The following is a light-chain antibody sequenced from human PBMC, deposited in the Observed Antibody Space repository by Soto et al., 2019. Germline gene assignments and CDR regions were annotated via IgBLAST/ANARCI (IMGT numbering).Light chain of an antibody. Sequence: QSVLTQPASVSGSPGQSITISCTGTSSDVGGYNHVSWYQQHPGKAPKLIIYDVSNRPSGISNRFSGSKSGNTASLTISGLQAEDEADYYCNSYTSSVTLLFGGGTQLTVL. J-gene: IGLJ2*01. CDR1: SSDVGGYNH. CDR3: NSYTSSVTLL. V-gene: IGLV2-14*01. CDR2: DVS.